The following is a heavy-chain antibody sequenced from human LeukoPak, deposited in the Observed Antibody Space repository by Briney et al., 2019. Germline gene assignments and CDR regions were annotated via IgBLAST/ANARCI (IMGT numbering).Heavy chain of an antibody. CDR2: ISGSGGST. D-gene: IGHD3-3*01. Sequence: GGSLRLSCAASGFTFSSYAMSWVRQAPGKGLEWVSAISGSGGSTYYADSVKGRFTISRDNSKNTLYLQMNSLRAEDTAVYYCARDRRSISYYDFWSGYYPYYYYGMDVWGQGTTVTVSS. CDR3: ARDRRSISYYDFWSGYYPYYYYGMDV. V-gene: IGHV3-23*01. CDR1: GFTFSSYA. J-gene: IGHJ6*02.